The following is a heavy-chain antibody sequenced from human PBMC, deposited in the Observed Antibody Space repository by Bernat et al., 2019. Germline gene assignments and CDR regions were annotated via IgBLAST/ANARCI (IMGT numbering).Heavy chain of an antibody. D-gene: IGHD1-26*01. Sequence: QVQLVQSGAEVKKPGASVKVSCKASGYTFSGYYIHWVRQAPGQGLEWMGRINPNSAGTNYAQKFQGWVTMTRDTSSSTAYMELSRLTSDDTAVYYCARGAPSGSYWGDYWGQGTLVTVSS. CDR1: GYTFSGYY. CDR2: INPNSAGT. CDR3: ARGAPSGSYWGDY. J-gene: IGHJ4*02. V-gene: IGHV1-2*04.